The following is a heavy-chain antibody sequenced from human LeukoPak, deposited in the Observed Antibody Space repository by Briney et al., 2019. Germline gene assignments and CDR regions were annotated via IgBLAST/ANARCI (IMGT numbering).Heavy chain of an antibody. J-gene: IGHJ4*02. Sequence: GGSLRLSCAASGFTFSSYAMSWVRQAPGKGLEWVSAISGSGGSTYYADSVKGRFTISRDNSKNTLYPQMNSLRAEDTAVYYCAKDRVIVVVSYFDYWGQGTLVTVSS. CDR3: AKDRVIVVVSYFDY. V-gene: IGHV3-23*01. CDR2: ISGSGGST. D-gene: IGHD3-22*01. CDR1: GFTFSSYA.